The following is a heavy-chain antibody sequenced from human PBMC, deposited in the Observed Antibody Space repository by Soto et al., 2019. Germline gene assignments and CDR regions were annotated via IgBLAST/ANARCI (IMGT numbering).Heavy chain of an antibody. V-gene: IGHV3-30*18. CDR1: GFTFSDFG. CDR2: ISADGSDK. J-gene: IGHJ4*02. D-gene: IGHD6-19*01. CDR3: VQGTAVARQHFAN. Sequence: QVQLVESGGGVVQPERSLRLSCATSGFTFSDFGMHWVRQAPGRGLEWVAAISADGSDKYYVGSVQGRFTISRDNTKNALYLQMSSLRTEDTAVYYCVQGTAVARQHFANWGQGTLVTVSS.